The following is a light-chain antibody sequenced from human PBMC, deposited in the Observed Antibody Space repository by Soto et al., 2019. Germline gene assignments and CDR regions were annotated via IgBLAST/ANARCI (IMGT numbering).Light chain of an antibody. CDR2: GNS. V-gene: IGLV1-40*01. CDR3: QSYDSSLSEV. Sequence: VVTQPPSVSGAPGQRVTISCTGSSSNIGAGYDVHWYQQLPGTAPKLLIYGNSNRPSGVPDRFSGSKSGTSASLAITGLQAEDEADYYCQSYDSSLSEVFGTGTKVTVL. J-gene: IGLJ1*01. CDR1: SSNIGAGYD.